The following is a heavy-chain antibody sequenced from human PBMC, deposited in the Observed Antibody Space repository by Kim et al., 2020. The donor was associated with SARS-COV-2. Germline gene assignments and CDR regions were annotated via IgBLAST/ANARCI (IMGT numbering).Heavy chain of an antibody. V-gene: IGHV1-69*02. CDR1: GGTFSSYT. J-gene: IGHJ4*02. Sequence: SVKVSCKASGGTFSSYTISWVRQAPGQGLEWMGRIIPILGIANYAQKFQGRVTITADKSTSTAYMELSSLRSEDTAVYYCARGGGYCSGGSCYFYWGQGTLVTVSS. CDR2: IIPILGIA. D-gene: IGHD2-15*01. CDR3: ARGGGYCSGGSCYFY.